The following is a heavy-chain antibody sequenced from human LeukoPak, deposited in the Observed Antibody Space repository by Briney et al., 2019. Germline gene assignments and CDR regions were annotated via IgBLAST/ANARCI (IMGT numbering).Heavy chain of an antibody. V-gene: IGHV3-11*01. CDR2: ISSSGSII. Sequence: LSLTCTVSGGSISSSSYYWGWIRQAPGKGLEWLSYISSSGSIIKYADSVKGRSTISRDNAKNSLYLQMNSLRAEDTAVYYCARYTPHSGYDPNFDYWGQGTLVTVSS. CDR1: GGSISSSSYY. J-gene: IGHJ4*02. D-gene: IGHD5-12*01. CDR3: ARYTPHSGYDPNFDY.